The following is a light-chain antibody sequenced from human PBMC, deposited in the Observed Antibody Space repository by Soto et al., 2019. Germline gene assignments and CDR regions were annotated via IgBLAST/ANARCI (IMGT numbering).Light chain of an antibody. CDR3: QQRGDWPPIT. Sequence: DIAVPQCPATLSVSPGKGATLSCTASQSVSSNVAMYQQKPGQATRLLIYGAYTRAGGVPAKFSGSGSGTDFTLTISSLEPEDFAVYYCQQRGDWPPITSGQGTRLEIK. CDR1: QSVSSN. CDR2: GAY. V-gene: IGKV3-11*01. J-gene: IGKJ5*01.